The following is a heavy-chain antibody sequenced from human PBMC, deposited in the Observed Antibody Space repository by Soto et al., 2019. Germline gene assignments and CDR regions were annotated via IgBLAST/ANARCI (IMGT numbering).Heavy chain of an antibody. J-gene: IGHJ4*02. D-gene: IGHD2-2*02. CDR1: GFTFSSYG. V-gene: IGHV3-30*18. CDR2: ISYDGSNK. Sequence: PGGSLRLSCAASGFTFSSYGMHWVRQAPGKGLEWVAVISYDGSNKYYADSVKGRFTISRDNSKNTLYLQMNSLRAEDTAVYYCAKASYTNHYFDYWGQGTLVTVSS. CDR3: AKASYTNHYFDY.